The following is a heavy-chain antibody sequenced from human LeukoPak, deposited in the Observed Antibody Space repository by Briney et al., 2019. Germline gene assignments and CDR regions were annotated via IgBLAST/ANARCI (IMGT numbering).Heavy chain of an antibody. V-gene: IGHV4-34*01. CDR1: VGSITRHY. J-gene: IGHJ4*02. CDR2: INHSGST. D-gene: IGHD5-18*01. CDR3: ARAEGLYSYGNSPLGY. Sequence: PSETLSLTCSVSVGSITRHYWSWIRQPPGKGLEWIGEINHSGSTNYNPSLKSRVTISVDTSKNQFSLRLSSVTAADTAVYYCARAEGLYSYGNSPLGYWGQGTLVTVSS.